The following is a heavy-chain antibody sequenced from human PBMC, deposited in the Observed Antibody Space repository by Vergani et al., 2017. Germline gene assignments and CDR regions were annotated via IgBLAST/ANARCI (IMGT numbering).Heavy chain of an antibody. J-gene: IGHJ4*02. Sequence: QLQLQESGPGLVKPSETLSLTCTVSGGSISSSSYYWGWVRQPPGKGLEWIGSIYYSGSTYYNPSLKSRVTISVDPSKNQFSLKLSSVTAADTAVYYWARVLYSSGRYLGYWGQGTLVTVSS. V-gene: IGHV4-39*07. D-gene: IGHD6-19*01. CDR2: IYYSGST. CDR1: GGSISSSSYY. CDR3: ARVLYSSGRYLGY.